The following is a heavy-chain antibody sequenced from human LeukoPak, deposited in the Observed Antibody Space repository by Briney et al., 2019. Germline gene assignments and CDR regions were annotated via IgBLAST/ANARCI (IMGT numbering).Heavy chain of an antibody. Sequence: PSETLSLTCTVSGGSISSYYWSWIRQPPGKGLEWIGYIYYSGNTYYNPSLKSRVTISVDTSKNQFSLKLSSVTAADTAVYYCARVHTVPTARWYFDLWGRGTLVTVSS. CDR3: ARVHTVPTARWYFDL. J-gene: IGHJ2*01. CDR1: GGSISSYY. D-gene: IGHD4-17*01. V-gene: IGHV4-30-4*01. CDR2: IYYSGNT.